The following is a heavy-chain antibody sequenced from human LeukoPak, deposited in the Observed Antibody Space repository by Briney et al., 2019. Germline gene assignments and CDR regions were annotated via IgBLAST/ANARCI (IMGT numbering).Heavy chain of an antibody. J-gene: IGHJ4*02. D-gene: IGHD5-24*01. CDR3: ARDGGGGYNQIDF. CDR2: VSHDGIQT. Sequence: GGSLRLSCAASGFTFSNYAMHWVRQGLVKGLESMAVVSHDGIQTYYADSVKDRFTISRDNSKSTLFLQMNSLRAEDTAVYYCARDGGGGYNQIDFWGQGTLVTVSS. V-gene: IGHV3-30-3*01. CDR1: GFTFSNYA.